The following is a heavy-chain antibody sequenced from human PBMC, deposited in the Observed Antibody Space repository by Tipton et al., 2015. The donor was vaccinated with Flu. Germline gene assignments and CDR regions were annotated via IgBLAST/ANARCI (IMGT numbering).Heavy chain of an antibody. CDR2: IIPIFGTA. J-gene: IGHJ6*03. V-gene: IGHV1-69*01. CDR1: GGTFSSYA. D-gene: IGHD2-2*01. CDR3: ARSYCSSTSCHGYSYYYYMDV. Sequence: LVQSGAEVKVSCKASGGTFSSYAISWVRQAPGQGLEWMGGIIPIFGTANYAQKFQGRVTITADESTSTAYMELSSLRSEDTAVYYCARSYCSSTSCHGYSYYYYMDVWGKGTTVTVSS.